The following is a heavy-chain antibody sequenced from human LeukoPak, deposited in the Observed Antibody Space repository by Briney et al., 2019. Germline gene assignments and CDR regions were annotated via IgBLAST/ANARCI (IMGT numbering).Heavy chain of an antibody. D-gene: IGHD6-13*01. CDR1: GFTFNDYA. Sequence: PGGSLRPSCAASGFTFNDYAMHWVRQAPGKGLEWVSGISWNSGSIGYADSVKGRFTISRDNAKNSLYLQMNSLRAEDTALYYCARAISSSWYYFDYWGQGTLVTVSS. J-gene: IGHJ4*02. V-gene: IGHV3-9*01. CDR3: ARAISSSWYYFDY. CDR2: ISWNSGSI.